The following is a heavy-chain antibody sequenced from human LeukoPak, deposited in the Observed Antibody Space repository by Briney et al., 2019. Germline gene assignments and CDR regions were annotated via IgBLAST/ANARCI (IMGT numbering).Heavy chain of an antibody. V-gene: IGHV3-7*03. CDR3: ARRRDSGSLQHFDY. CDR1: GFTFSSYW. J-gene: IGHJ4*02. CDR2: IKQDGSEK. D-gene: IGHD1-26*01. Sequence: GETLRLSCAASGFTFSSYWMSWVRQAPGKGLEWVANIKQDGSEKYYVDSVKGRFTISRDSAKNSLYLQMNSLRAEDTAVYYCARRRDSGSLQHFDYWGQGTLVTVSS.